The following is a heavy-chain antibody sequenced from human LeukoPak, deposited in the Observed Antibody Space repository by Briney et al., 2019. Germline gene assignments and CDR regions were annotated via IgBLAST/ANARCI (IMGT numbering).Heavy chain of an antibody. CDR2: IWYDGSIK. CDR1: GFTFRNHG. CDR3: ARDIASVRFDY. J-gene: IGHJ4*02. Sequence: GGSLRLSCAASGFTFRNHGMHWVRQAPGKGLEWVAVIWYDGSIKYYGDSVKGRFTISRDNSKNTVNLQMDSLRAEDTAVYYCARDIASVRFDYWGQGTLVSVSS. V-gene: IGHV3-33*01. D-gene: IGHD2-21*01.